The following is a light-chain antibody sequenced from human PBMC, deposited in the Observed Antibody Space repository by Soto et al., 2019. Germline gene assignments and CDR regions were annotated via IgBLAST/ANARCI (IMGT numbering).Light chain of an antibody. J-gene: IGKJ1*01. CDR1: ESVSSK. Sequence: EIVMTQSPATLYVSPGERVTLSCRASESVSSKLAWYQQKVGQAPRLLIYGASTRATGIPARFSGSGSGTEFTLTISSLQSEDFAVYYCQQYNNWPWTFGHGTKVEIK. CDR3: QQYNNWPWT. V-gene: IGKV3-15*01. CDR2: GAS.